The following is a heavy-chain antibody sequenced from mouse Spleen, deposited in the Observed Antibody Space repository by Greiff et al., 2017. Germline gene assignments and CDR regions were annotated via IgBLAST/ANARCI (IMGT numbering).Heavy chain of an antibody. Sequence: QVQLQQSGPELVKPGASVKISCKASGYAFSSSWMNWVKQRPGKGLEWIGRIYPGDGDTNYNEKFKGKATFTADTSSNTAYMQLSSLTTEDSAIYYCARSYDGYYAVYYFDYWGQGTTLTVSS. CDR1: GYAFSSSW. V-gene: IGHV1-82*01. CDR3: ARSYDGYYAVYYFDY. J-gene: IGHJ2*01. CDR2: IYPGDGDT. D-gene: IGHD2-3*01.